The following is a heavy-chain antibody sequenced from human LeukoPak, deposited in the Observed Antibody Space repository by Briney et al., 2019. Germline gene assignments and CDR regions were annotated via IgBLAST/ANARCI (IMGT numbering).Heavy chain of an antibody. CDR2: IYYSGST. Sequence: PSETLSLTCTVSGGSISSYYWSWIRQPPGKGLEWIGYIYYSGSTNYNPSLKSRVTISVDTSKNQFSLKLSSVTAADTAVYYCARGYCSGGSCYPEPAFDYWGQGTLVTVSS. D-gene: IGHD2-15*01. CDR1: GGSISSYY. CDR3: ARGYCSGGSCYPEPAFDY. J-gene: IGHJ4*02. V-gene: IGHV4-59*01.